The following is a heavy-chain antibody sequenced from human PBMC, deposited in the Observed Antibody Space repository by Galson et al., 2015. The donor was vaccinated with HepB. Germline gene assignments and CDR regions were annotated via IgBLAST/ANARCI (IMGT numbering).Heavy chain of an antibody. J-gene: IGHJ4*02. Sequence: PALVKPTQTLTLTCTFSGFSLSTSGMCVSWIRQPPGKALEWLARIDWDDDKYYSTSLKTRLTISKDTSKNQVVLTMTNMDPVDTATYYCARTPLRLGELSFHLDYWGQGTLVTVSS. V-gene: IGHV2-70*11. CDR3: ARTPLRLGELSFHLDY. CDR2: IDWDDDK. D-gene: IGHD3-16*02. CDR1: GFSLSTSGMC.